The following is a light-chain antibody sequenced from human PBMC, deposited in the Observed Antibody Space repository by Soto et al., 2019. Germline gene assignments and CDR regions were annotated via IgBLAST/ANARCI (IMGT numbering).Light chain of an antibody. Sequence: QSALTQPISLTRSPGQSITISCTGDSNDIGSYDYVCWYQQHPGKAPRLLIHGVHNRSPGISGRFCASKSGLTASLTISGLQAEDEADYYCTASSANRVYLFGPGTKVTVL. CDR3: TASSANRVYL. CDR1: SNDIGSYDY. V-gene: IGLV2-14*01. CDR2: GVH. J-gene: IGLJ1*01.